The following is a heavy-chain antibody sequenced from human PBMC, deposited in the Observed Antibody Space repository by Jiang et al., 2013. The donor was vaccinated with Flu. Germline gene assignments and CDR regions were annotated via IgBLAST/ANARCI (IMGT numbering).Heavy chain of an antibody. CDR1: GGSVSSGSYY. CDR3: ARRTALGRSLYYFDY. V-gene: IGHV4-61*01. D-gene: IGHD7-27*01. J-gene: IGHJ4*02. CDR2: LLQWEH. Sequence: CTVSGGSVSSGSYYWSWIRQPPRKGTGVDWVYLLQWEHQLQPLPSKSRVTISVDTSKNQFSLKLGSVTAADTAVYYCARRTALGRSLYYFDYWGQGTLVTVSS.